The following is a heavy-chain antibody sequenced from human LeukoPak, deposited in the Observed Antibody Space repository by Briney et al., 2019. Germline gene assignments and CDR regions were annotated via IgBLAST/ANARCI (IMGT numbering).Heavy chain of an antibody. J-gene: IGHJ3*02. V-gene: IGHV4-34*01. CDR1: GVSFSGYY. CDR2: INHSGST. D-gene: IGHD3-22*01. CDR3: ARLLRGGRDTPMVTMIVVRAKSGAFDI. Sequence: SETLSLTCAVYGVSFSGYYWSWIRQPPGKGLEWIVEINHSGSTNYNPSLKSRVTISVDTSKNQFSLKLSSVTAADTAVYYCARLLRGGRDTPMVTMIVVRAKSGAFDIWGQGTMVTVSS.